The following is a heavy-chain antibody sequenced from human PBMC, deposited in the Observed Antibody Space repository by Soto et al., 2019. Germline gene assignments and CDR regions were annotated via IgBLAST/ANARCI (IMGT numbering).Heavy chain of an antibody. V-gene: IGHV4-39*01. CDR1: GDSMSSSDYY. CDR2: IYYSGST. J-gene: IGHJ4*02. CDR3: ARRTVNIRTFYSGLKTHCFDY. D-gene: IGHD6-19*01. Sequence: PSETLSLTCAVSGDSMSSSDYYWGWIRQPPGKGLEWIGSIYYSGSTYYNPSLQSRVAISVDMSKNQFSLKLKSVTAADTAIYYCARRTVNIRTFYSGLKTHCFDYWGQGAPVTVSS.